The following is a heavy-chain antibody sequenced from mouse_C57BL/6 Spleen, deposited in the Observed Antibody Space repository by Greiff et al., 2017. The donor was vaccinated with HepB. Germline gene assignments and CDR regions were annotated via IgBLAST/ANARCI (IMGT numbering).Heavy chain of an antibody. CDR3: AKEIVTTHYAMDY. D-gene: IGHD2-5*01. CDR1: GFSLTSYG. Sequence: VKLVESGPGLVQPSQSLSITCTVSGFSLTSYGVHWVRQSPGKGLEWLGVIWRGGSTDYNAAFMSRLSITKDNSKSQVFFKMNSLQADDTAIYYCAKEIVTTHYAMDYWGQGTSVTVSS. CDR2: IWRGGST. V-gene: IGHV2-5*01. J-gene: IGHJ4*01.